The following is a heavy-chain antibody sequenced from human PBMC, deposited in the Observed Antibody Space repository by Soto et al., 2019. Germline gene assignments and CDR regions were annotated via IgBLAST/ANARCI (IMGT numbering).Heavy chain of an antibody. CDR1: GGTFSTYG. Sequence: QVQLVQSGAEVRKPGSSVTVSCKASGGTFSTYGITWVRQAPGQGLGWMGNIIPLIGTANYAQRFRGRVTITADETTTTAYMELTSPRSEATDVYYCARVVMTTVPASFYYGLDVWGQGTTVTVSS. V-gene: IGHV1-69*18. CDR2: IIPLIGTA. J-gene: IGHJ6*02. CDR3: ARVVMTTVPASFYYGLDV. D-gene: IGHD4-4*01.